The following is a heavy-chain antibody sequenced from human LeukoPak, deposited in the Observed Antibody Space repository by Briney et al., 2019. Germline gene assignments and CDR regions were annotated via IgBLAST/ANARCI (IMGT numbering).Heavy chain of an antibody. D-gene: IGHD2-2*01. V-gene: IGHV3-30*18. Sequence: GGSLRLSCAASGFTFTDYGMHWVRQAPGKGLEWVAVISYDGRNKHYPDSVKGRFTISRDISTDTLWLQMDSLRTEDTAVYYCAKGPLRGTAAAIDYWGQGTLVTVSS. CDR2: ISYDGRNK. CDR3: AKGPLRGTAAAIDY. J-gene: IGHJ4*02. CDR1: GFTFTDYG.